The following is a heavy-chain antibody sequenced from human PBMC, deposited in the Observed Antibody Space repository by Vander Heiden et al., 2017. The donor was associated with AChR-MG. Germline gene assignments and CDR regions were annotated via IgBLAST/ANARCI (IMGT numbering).Heavy chain of an antibody. J-gene: IGHJ3*02. V-gene: IGHV1-18*01. D-gene: IGHD3-22*01. CDR2: ISAYNGNT. CDR3: ARDPGYYDSSGSDAFDI. Sequence: QVQLVQSGAEVKKPGASVKVSCKASGYTFTSYGISWVRQAPGQGLEWMGWISAYNGNTNYAQKLQGRVTMTTDTSTSTAYMELRSLRSDDTAVYYCARDPGYYDSSGSDAFDIWGQGTMVTVSS. CDR1: GYTFTSYG.